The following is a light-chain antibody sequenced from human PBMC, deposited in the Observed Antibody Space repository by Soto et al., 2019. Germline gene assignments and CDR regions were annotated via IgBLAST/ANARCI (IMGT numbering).Light chain of an antibody. CDR1: SSDDGGYDY. CDR2: EVN. CDR3: SSYSISTAYL. Sequence: QSVLTQPASVPGSPGQSITISGTGTSSDDGGYDYVSWYQLHPGKAPKLMVFEVNNRPSGVSYRFSGSKSGNTASLTISGLQAEDEADYFCSSYSISTAYLFGTGTKVTVL. J-gene: IGLJ1*01. V-gene: IGLV2-14*01.